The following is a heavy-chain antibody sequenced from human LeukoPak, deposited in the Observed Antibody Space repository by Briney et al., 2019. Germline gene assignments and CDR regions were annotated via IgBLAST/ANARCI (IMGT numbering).Heavy chain of an antibody. J-gene: IGHJ4*02. CDR3: ASTPGYSYGETPDY. CDR2: IIPILGIA. CDR1: GGTLSSYA. Sequence: SVKVSCKASGGTLSSYAISWVRQAPGQGLEWMGRIIPILGIANYAQKFQGRVTITADKSTSTAYMELSSLRSEDTAVYYCASTPGYSYGETPDYWGQGTLVTVSS. D-gene: IGHD5-18*01. V-gene: IGHV1-69*04.